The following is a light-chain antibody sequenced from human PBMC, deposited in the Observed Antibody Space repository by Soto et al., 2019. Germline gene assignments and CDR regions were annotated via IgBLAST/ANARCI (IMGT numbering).Light chain of an antibody. Sequence: DIVMTQSPLSLPVTPGEPASISCRSSQSLLYSNGYNYLNWYLQKPGQSPQLLIYLGSNRASGVPDRFSGSGSGRDFTLKISRVEAEDVGVYYCMQDLQTWTFGQGTKVEIK. V-gene: IGKV2-28*01. J-gene: IGKJ1*01. CDR3: MQDLQTWT. CDR2: LGS. CDR1: QSLLYSNGYNY.